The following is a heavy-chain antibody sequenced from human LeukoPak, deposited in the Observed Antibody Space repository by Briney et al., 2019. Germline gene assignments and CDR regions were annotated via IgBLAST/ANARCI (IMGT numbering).Heavy chain of an antibody. CDR3: ARNRISAAGCVFDI. D-gene: IGHD6-13*01. CDR2: ISTSGVCT. V-gene: IGHV3-11*03. J-gene: IGHJ3*02. CDR1: GFTFSDHY. Sequence: PGGSLRLSCAASGFTFSDHYMRWLRQAPGKGLEWVSYISTSGVCTNYADSVKGRFTISRDDAKNSLYLQMNSLIAEDTAIYYCARNRISAAGCVFDIWGQGTMVTVSS.